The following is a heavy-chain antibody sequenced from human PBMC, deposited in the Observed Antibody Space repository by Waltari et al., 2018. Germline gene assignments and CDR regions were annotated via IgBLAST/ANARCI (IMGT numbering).Heavy chain of an antibody. CDR2: IYYTGST. V-gene: IGHV4-59*01. J-gene: IGHJ5*02. D-gene: IGHD6-13*01. CDR3: ARHILYSPNWFDP. Sequence: QVQLQESGPGLVKPSETLSLTCTVSGGSMTTYHWSWIRQSPGKGLEWIGYIYYTGSTNYNPSLRSRLTILVDTSKNQFSLKLTSVTAADTAVYYCARHILYSPNWFDPWGQGSLVTVSS. CDR1: GGSMTTYH.